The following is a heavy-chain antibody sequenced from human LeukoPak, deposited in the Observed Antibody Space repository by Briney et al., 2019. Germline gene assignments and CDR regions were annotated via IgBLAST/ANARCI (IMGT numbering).Heavy chain of an antibody. CDR3: ARDQGSGWLNWFDP. V-gene: IGHV1-2*02. CDR2: NNPNSGGT. D-gene: IGHD6-19*01. CDR1: GYTFTRDY. Sequence: ASLKVSCKASGYTFTRDYMHWVRQTPGHGLEWVGWNNPNSGGTNYAHKFQGRVTMTRDTSISTAYMELSRLRSDDTAVYYCARDQGSGWLNWFDPWGQGTLVTVSS. J-gene: IGHJ5*02.